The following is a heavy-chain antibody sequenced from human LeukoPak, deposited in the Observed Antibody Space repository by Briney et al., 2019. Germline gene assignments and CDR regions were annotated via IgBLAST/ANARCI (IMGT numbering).Heavy chain of an antibody. CDR1: GFTFSSYA. CDR2: INDNGADT. J-gene: IGHJ4*02. Sequence: GGSLRLSCAASGFTFSSYAMSWVRQAPGKGLKWVSTINDNGADTYYADSVKGRFTISRDNAKNSLYLQMNSLRAEDTAVYYCAKGYCSSTSCYDYWGQGTLVTVSS. D-gene: IGHD2-2*01. V-gene: IGHV3-23*01. CDR3: AKGYCSSTSCYDY.